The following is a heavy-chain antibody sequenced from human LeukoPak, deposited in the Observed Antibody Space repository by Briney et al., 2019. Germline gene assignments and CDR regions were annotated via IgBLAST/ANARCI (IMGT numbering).Heavy chain of an antibody. Sequence: SETLSLTCPVSGGSISSYYWSWIRQPAGKGLEWIGRIYTSGSTNYNPSLKSRVTMSVDTSKNQFSLKLSSVTAADTAVYYCARFVAVAGTRWFDPWGQGTLVTVSS. D-gene: IGHD6-19*01. CDR1: GGSISSYY. V-gene: IGHV4-4*07. CDR2: IYTSGST. CDR3: ARFVAVAGTRWFDP. J-gene: IGHJ5*02.